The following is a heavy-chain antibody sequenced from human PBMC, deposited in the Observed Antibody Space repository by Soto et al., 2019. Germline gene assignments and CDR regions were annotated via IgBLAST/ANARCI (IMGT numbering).Heavy chain of an antibody. J-gene: IGHJ4*02. Sequence: GESLKISCKGSGYSFTSYWIGWVRQMPGKNLEWVGRIDPSDSYTSYSPSLEGHVTISLDKSTSTVYLQWSSRKASDTAMYYSGRHPHVLPATAWQFPNWGQGTLVTVSS. CDR3: GRHPHVLPATAWQFPN. CDR1: GYSFTSYW. V-gene: IGHV5-10-1*01. D-gene: IGHD2-8*02. CDR2: IDPSDSYT.